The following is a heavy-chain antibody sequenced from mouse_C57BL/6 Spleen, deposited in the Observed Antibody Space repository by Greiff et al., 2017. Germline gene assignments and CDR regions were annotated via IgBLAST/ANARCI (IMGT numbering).Heavy chain of an antibody. CDR1: GFTFSDYY. Sequence: EVKLMESGGGLVQPGGSLKLSCAASGFTFSDYYMYWVRQTPEKRLEWVAYISNGGGSTYYPDTVKGRFTISRDNAKNTLYLQMSRLKSEDTAMYYCARQRSSGYEAMDYWGQGTSVTVSS. V-gene: IGHV5-12*01. CDR2: ISNGGGST. D-gene: IGHD3-2*02. J-gene: IGHJ4*01. CDR3: ARQRSSGYEAMDY.